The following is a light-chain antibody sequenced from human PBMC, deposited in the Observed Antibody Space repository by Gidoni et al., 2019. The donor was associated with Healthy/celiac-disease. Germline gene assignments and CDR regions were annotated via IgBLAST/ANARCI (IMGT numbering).Light chain of an antibody. CDR3: QQSYSTPLYT. CDR1: QSISSY. J-gene: IGKJ2*01. V-gene: IGKV1-39*01. CDR2: AAS. Sequence: DIQLTHSPSSLSASVGDRVTLTCRASQSISSYLNWYQQKPGKAPKLLIYAASSLQSGVPSRFSGTGSGTDFTLTISSLQPEDFATYYCQQSYSTPLYTFGQGTKLEIK.